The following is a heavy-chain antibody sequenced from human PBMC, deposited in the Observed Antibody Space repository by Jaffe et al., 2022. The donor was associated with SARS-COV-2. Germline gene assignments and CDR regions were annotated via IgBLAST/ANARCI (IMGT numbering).Heavy chain of an antibody. Sequence: QVQLVQSGAEVKKPGASVKVSCKASGYTFTGYYMHWVRQAPGQGLEWMGWINPNSGGTNYAQKFQGRVTMTRDTSISTAYMELSRLRSDDTAVYYCARADIVVVPAGHYGMDVWGQGTTVTVSS. CDR2: INPNSGGT. V-gene: IGHV1-2*02. CDR1: GYTFTGYY. CDR3: ARADIVVVPAGHYGMDV. J-gene: IGHJ6*02. D-gene: IGHD2-2*01.